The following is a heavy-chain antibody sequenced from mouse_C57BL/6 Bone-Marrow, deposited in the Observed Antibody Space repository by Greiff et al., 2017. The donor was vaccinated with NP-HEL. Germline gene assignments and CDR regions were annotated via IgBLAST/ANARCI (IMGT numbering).Heavy chain of an antibody. CDR3: ARWGYYGSRDAMDY. V-gene: IGHV1-81*01. CDR1: GYTFTSYG. J-gene: IGHJ4*01. CDR2: IYPRSGNT. D-gene: IGHD1-1*01. Sequence: VQLQQSGAELARPGASVKLSCKASGYTFTSYGISWVKQRPGQGLEWIGEIYPRSGNTYYNEKFKGKATLTADKSSSTAYMELRSLTSEDSAVYFCARWGYYGSRDAMDYWGQGTSVTVSS.